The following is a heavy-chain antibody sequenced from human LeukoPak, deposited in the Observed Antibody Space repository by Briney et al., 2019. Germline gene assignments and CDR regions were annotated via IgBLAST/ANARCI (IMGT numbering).Heavy chain of an antibody. V-gene: IGHV3-23*01. CDR2: ISGSGGST. CDR3: AKNTHTYYYDSSGYYYDY. D-gene: IGHD3-22*01. J-gene: IGHJ4*02. Sequence: GGSLRLSCAASGFTFSSYAMSWVRQAPGKGLEWASAISGSGGSTYYADSVKGRFTISRDNSKNTLYLQMNSLRAEDTAVYYCAKNTHTYYYDSSGYYYDYWGQGTLVTVSS. CDR1: GFTFSSYA.